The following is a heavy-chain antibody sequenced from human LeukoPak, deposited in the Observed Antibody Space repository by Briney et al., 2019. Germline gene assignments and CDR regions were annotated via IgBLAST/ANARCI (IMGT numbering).Heavy chain of an antibody. V-gene: IGHV1-24*01. CDR3: ATQGYYDYIWGSYRKGVPYTSIDY. D-gene: IGHD3-16*02. Sequence: ASVTVSCKVSGYTLTELSMHWVRQAPGKGLEWMGGFDPEDGETIYAQKFQGRVTMTEDTSTDTAYMELSSLRSEDTAVYYCATQGYYDYIWGSYRKGVPYTSIDYWGQGTLVTVSS. CDR2: FDPEDGET. CDR1: GYTLTELS. J-gene: IGHJ4*02.